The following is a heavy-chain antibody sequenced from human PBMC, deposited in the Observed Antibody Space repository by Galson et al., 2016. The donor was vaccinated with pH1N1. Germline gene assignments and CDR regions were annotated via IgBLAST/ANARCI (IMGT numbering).Heavy chain of an antibody. CDR2: IYPGASDT. CDR3: ARYAVTYYYDSSGYPDWYFDL. CDR1: GYSFTSYW. D-gene: IGHD3-22*01. V-gene: IGHV5-51*03. J-gene: IGHJ2*01. Sequence: QSGPEVTKTGESLKISCKGSGYSFTSYWTGWVRQMPGKGLEWMGIIYPGASDTRYSTSFQGQITISADKSTSTAYLQWGSLKASDTAIYYCARYAVTYYYDSSGYPDWYFDLWGRGTLVTVSS.